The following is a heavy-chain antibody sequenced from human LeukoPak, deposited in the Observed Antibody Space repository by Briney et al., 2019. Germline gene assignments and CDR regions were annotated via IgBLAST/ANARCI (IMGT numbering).Heavy chain of an antibody. J-gene: IGHJ4*02. CDR1: GFTFTSSA. V-gene: IGHV1-58*01. D-gene: IGHD6-13*01. Sequence: SVKASCKASGFTFTSSAVQWVRQARGQRLEWIGWIVVGSGNTNYAQKFQEGVTITRDMSTSTAYMELSSLRSEDTAVYYCAAVSSSWAFDYWGQGTLVTVSS. CDR2: IVVGSGNT. CDR3: AAVSSSWAFDY.